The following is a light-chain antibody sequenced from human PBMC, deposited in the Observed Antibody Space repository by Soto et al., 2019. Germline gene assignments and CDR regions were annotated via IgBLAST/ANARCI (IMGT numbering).Light chain of an antibody. CDR2: DVN. CDR3: SSYTSSSTYV. Sequence: SVLTQPAPVSGSPGQSITISCTGTSSDVGGYNYVSWYQQHQGKAPKLIIYDVNNRPSGVSNRFSGSKSGNTASLTISGLQAEGEADYYCSSYTSSSTYVFGTGTKVTVL. V-gene: IGLV2-14*03. J-gene: IGLJ1*01. CDR1: SSDVGGYNY.